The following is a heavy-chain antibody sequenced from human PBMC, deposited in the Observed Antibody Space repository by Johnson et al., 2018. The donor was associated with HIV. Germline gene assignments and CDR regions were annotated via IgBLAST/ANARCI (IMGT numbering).Heavy chain of an antibody. CDR2: INWNGGST. J-gene: IGHJ3*02. CDR3: AKTSRGSSWFDAFDI. D-gene: IGHD6-13*01. V-gene: IGHV3-NL1*01. Sequence: VESGGGVVQPGRSLRLSCAASGFTFSSYAMHWVRQAPGKGLEWVSGINWNGGSTGYVDSVKGRFTISRDNSKNTLYLQMNSLRAEDTAVYYCAKTSRGSSWFDAFDIWGQGTMVTVSS. CDR1: GFTFSSYA.